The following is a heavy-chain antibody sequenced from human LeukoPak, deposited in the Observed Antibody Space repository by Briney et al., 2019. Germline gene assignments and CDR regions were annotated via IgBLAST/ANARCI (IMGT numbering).Heavy chain of an antibody. Sequence: GGSLTLSCVASGFTFSNNWMAWVRHAPGKGPELVAHIHHDGIHTGHGDSVKGRFTIHRHHHKHSLYLQLHSLSPRHTSLFYCAKYLSRAFHYW. CDR3: AKYLSRAFHY. V-gene: IGHV3-7*01. D-gene: IGHD2/OR15-2a*01. J-gene: IGHJ4*01. CDR1: GFTFSNNW. CDR2: IHHDGIHT.